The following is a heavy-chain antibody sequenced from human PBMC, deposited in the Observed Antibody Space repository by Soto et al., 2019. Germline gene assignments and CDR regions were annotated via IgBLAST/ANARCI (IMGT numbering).Heavy chain of an antibody. J-gene: IGHJ4*02. CDR2: IYWDDEK. CDR1: GFSLTNSGVG. CDR3: AHTRSITYYGGGGDFDY. Sequence: QITLKESGPTLVKPTQTLTLTCSFSGFSLTNSGVGVGWIRQPPGKALEWLAFIYWDDEKHYRPSLQSRLTVTKATAKDQVVLTMTNMDPVDTATYYCAHTRSITYYGGGGDFDYWGQGTLVIVSS. V-gene: IGHV2-5*02. D-gene: IGHD3-10*01.